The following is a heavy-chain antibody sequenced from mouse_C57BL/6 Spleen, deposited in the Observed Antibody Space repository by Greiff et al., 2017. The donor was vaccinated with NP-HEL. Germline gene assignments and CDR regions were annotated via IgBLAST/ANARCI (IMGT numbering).Heavy chain of an antibody. V-gene: IGHV1-69*01. D-gene: IGHD1-1*01. CDR2: IDPSDSYT. J-gene: IGHJ3*01. CDR1: GYTFTSYW. CDR3: ARRDYGMAY. Sequence: QVQLQQSGAELVMPGASVKLSCKASGYTFTSYWMHWVKQRPGQGLEWIGEIDPSDSYTNYNQKFKGKSTLTVDKSSSTAYMQLSSLTSEDSAVYYCARRDYGMAYWGQGTLVTVSA.